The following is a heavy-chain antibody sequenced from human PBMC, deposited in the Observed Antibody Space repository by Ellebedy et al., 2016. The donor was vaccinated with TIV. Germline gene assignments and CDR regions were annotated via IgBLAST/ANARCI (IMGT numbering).Heavy chain of an antibody. CDR3: ARAPIAATLKYGWFDP. J-gene: IGHJ5*02. D-gene: IGHD2-15*01. V-gene: IGHV4-34*01. Sequence: MPSETLSLTCAVYGGSFSGYYWSWIRQPPGKGLEWIGEINHSGSTNYNPSLKSRVTISVDTSKNQFSLKLSSVTAADTAVYYCARAPIAATLKYGWFDPWGQGTLVTVSS. CDR1: GGSFSGYY. CDR2: INHSGST.